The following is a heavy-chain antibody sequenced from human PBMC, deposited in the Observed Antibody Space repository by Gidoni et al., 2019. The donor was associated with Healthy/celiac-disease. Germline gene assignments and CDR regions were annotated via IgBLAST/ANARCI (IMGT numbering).Heavy chain of an antibody. CDR3: ARERITIFGVVIGGAYMDV. V-gene: IGHV4-34*01. CDR2: INHSGST. D-gene: IGHD3-3*01. J-gene: IGHJ6*03. Sequence: QVQLQQWGAGLLKPSETLSLTCAVYGGSFSGSYWSWIRQPPGKGLEWMGEINHSGSTNYNPSRKSRVTISVDTSKNQFSLKLSSVTAADTAVYYCARERITIFGVVIGGAYMDVWGKGTTVTVSS. CDR1: GGSFSGSY.